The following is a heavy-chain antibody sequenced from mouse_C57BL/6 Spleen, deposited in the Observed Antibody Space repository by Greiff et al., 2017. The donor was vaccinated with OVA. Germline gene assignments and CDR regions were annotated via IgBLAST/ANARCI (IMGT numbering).Heavy chain of an antibody. J-gene: IGHJ4*01. D-gene: IGHD2-1*01. V-gene: IGHV5-9-1*02. CDR2: ISSGGDYS. CDR3: TRVGNYYAMDY. Sequence: EVKLVESGEGLVKPGGSLKLSCAASGFTFSSYAMSWVRQTPEKRLEWVAYISSGGDYSCYADTVKGRFTISRDNARNTLYLQMSSLKSEDTAMYYCTRVGNYYAMDYWGQGTSVTVSS. CDR1: GFTFSSYA.